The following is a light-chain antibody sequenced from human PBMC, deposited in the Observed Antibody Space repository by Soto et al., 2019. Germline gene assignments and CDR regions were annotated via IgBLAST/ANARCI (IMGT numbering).Light chain of an antibody. CDR3: PSSDNNPSVQYV. V-gene: IGLV1-40*01. CDR1: SSNIGSTYD. CDR2: GNT. J-gene: IGLJ1*01. Sequence: QSVLTQPPSVSGAPGQRVTISCTGSSSNIGSTYDVQWYQQLPGTAPKLLIHGNTDRPSGVPDRFSGSKSGTSASLAITGLQADDEADYYCPSSDNNPSVQYVFGTGTKVTVL.